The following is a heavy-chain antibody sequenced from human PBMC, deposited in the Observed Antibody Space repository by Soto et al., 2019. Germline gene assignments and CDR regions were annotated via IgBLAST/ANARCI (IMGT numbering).Heavy chain of an antibody. V-gene: IGHV3-11*01. Sequence: QVQLVESGGGLVKPGGSLRLSCAASGFTFSDYYMSWISQAPGKGLEWVSNIRTSGSTINYADSVKGRFTSSRDNAKNSLYRQMSSLKAEDTAVYSCARVSPPLDYWGQGTLFTVSS. CDR3: ARVSPPLDY. J-gene: IGHJ4*02. CDR1: GFTFSDYY. CDR2: IRTSGSTI.